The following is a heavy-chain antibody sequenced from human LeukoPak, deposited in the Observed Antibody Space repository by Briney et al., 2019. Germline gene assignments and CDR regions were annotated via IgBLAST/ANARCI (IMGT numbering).Heavy chain of an antibody. J-gene: IGHJ5*02. Sequence: SETLSLTCTVSGGSISSYYWSWIRQPPGKGLEWIGYIYYSGSTNYNPSLKSRVTISVDTSKNQFSLELSSVTAADTAVYYCARHPAKYSSGWYVYWFDPWGQGTLVTVSS. CDR3: ARHPAKYSSGWYVYWFDP. CDR2: IYYSGST. D-gene: IGHD6-19*01. V-gene: IGHV4-59*08. CDR1: GGSISSYY.